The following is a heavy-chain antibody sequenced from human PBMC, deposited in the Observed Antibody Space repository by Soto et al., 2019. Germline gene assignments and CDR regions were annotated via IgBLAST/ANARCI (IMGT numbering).Heavy chain of an antibody. V-gene: IGHV2-5*01. CDR2: IFWNDDK. CDR3: AHRRPYYDPNPHGWDV. D-gene: IGHD3-22*01. CDR1: GFSLSTSGVG. Sequence: SGPTLVNPTQTLTLTCTFSGFSLSTSGVGVGWIRQPPGKALEWLAVIFWNDDKRYSPSLKSRLTITKNTSKNQVFLTMTNMDPVDTATYYCAHRRPYYDPNPHGWDVWGQGTTVTVSS. J-gene: IGHJ6*02.